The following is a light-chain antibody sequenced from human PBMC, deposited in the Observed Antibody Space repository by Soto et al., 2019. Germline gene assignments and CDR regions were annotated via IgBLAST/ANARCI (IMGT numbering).Light chain of an antibody. J-gene: IGKJ5*01. CDR2: GAS. CDR3: QQYGSSP. Sequence: EIVLTQSPGTLSLSPGERATLSCRASQSVSSSYLAWYQQKPGQAPRLLIYGASSRATVIPDRFSGSGSGTDFTLTISRLEPEDFAVYYCQQYGSSPFGQGTRLEIK. CDR1: QSVSSSY. V-gene: IGKV3-20*01.